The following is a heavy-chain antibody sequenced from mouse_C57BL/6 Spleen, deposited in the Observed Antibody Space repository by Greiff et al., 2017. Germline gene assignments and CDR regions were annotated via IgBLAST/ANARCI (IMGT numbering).Heavy chain of an antibody. D-gene: IGHD2-4*01. J-gene: IGHJ3*01. V-gene: IGHV1-39*01. CDR1: GYSFTDYN. CDR2: INPNYGTT. CDR3: ARSGGYDYDGFAY. Sequence: EVQLQESGPELVKPGASVKISCKASGYSFTDYNMNWVKQSNGQSLEWIGVINPNYGTTSYNQKFKGKATLTVDQSSSTAYMQLNSLTSEDSAVYYCARSGGYDYDGFAYWGQGTMVTVSA.